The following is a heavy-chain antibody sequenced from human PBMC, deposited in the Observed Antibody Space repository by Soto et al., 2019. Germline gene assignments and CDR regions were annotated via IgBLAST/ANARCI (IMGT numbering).Heavy chain of an antibody. CDR2: MNPNSGNT. V-gene: IGHV1-8*01. Sequence: ASVKVSCKASGYTFTSYESNWVRQATGQGLEWMGWMNPNSGNTGYAQKFQGRVTMTRNTSISTAYMELSSLRSEDTAVYYCARGYDFWRGYPFNYYYYYMYVWGKGTTVTVSS. CDR1: GYTFTSYE. J-gene: IGHJ6*03. D-gene: IGHD3-3*01. CDR3: ARGYDFWRGYPFNYYYYYMYV.